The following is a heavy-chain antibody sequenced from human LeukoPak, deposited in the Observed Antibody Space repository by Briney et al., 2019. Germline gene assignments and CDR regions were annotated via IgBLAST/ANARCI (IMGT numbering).Heavy chain of an antibody. J-gene: IGHJ5*02. CDR3: ARVVTVETFLNYDFWSGLTTDWFDP. CDR1: GFTVSSNY. D-gene: IGHD3-3*01. V-gene: IGHV3-66*02. CDR2: IYSGGST. Sequence: PGGSLRLSCAASGFTVSSNYMSWVRQAPGKGLEWVSVIYSGGSTYYADSVKGRFTISRDNSKNTLYLQMNSLRAEDTAVYYCARVVTVETFLNYDFWSGLTTDWFDPWGQGTLVTVSS.